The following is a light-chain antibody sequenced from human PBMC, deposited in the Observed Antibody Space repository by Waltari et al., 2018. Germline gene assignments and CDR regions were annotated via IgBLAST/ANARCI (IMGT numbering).Light chain of an antibody. J-gene: IGLJ2*01. CDR2: RND. CDR3: AVWDDSLGGFWI. Sequence: QSVVTQPPSASGTPGQRVTISCAGSSSNVGSNHVHWYQQFPGTAPKLLIYRNDQRPAGVPKRLTGAKSGSSASVAISGRRSGDAADYYCAVWDDSLGGFWIFGGGTKLGVL. CDR1: SSNVGSNH. V-gene: IGLV1-47*01.